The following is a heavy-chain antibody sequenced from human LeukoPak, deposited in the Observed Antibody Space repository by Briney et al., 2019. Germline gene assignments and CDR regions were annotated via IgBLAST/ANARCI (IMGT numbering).Heavy chain of an antibody. CDR3: ARARAGGSYYFDY. CDR2: ITTSSTI. CDR1: GFTFSSYP. V-gene: IGHV3-48*04. Sequence: GGSLRLSCAASGFTFSSYPMNWVRQAPGKGLEWISYITTSSTIYYADSVKGRFTISRDNAKNSLYLQMNSLRAEDTAVYYCARARAGGSYYFDYWGQGTLVTVSS. J-gene: IGHJ4*02. D-gene: IGHD4-23*01.